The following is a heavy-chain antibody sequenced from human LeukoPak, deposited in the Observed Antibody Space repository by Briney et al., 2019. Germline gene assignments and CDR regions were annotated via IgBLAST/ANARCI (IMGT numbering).Heavy chain of an antibody. Sequence: GGSLRLSCAASGFTFSDSYMTWVRQAPGKGVEWVAYISGSGHDINYSESAKGRFTISRDSAKNSLYLQMSSLRDDDTAVYYCARLSYDSGTHYTVYKYWGQGTLVTVSS. V-gene: IGHV3-11*04. CDR3: ARLSYDSGTHYTVYKY. CDR1: GFTFSDSY. J-gene: IGHJ4*02. CDR2: ISGSGHDI. D-gene: IGHD3-10*01.